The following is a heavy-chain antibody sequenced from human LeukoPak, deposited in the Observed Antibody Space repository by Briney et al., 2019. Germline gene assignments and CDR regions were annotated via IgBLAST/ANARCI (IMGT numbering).Heavy chain of an antibody. Sequence: GGSLRLSCAASGFTVSSNYMSWVRQAPGKGLEWVAVISYDGSNKYYADSVKGRFTISRDNSKNTLYLQMNSLRAEDTAVYYCAKDMRVAAAVDYWGQGTLVTVSS. CDR2: ISYDGSNK. J-gene: IGHJ4*02. V-gene: IGHV3-30*18. CDR3: AKDMRVAAAVDY. CDR1: GFTVSSNY. D-gene: IGHD6-13*01.